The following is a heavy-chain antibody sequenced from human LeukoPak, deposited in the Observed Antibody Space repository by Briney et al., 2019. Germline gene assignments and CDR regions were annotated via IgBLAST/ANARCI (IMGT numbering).Heavy chain of an antibody. CDR3: ARDWKTNSFDY. Sequence: GGSLRLSCAASEFTFTTYGMHWVRQAPGKGLEWVAFIYYDGSNIYYAEYVKGRFIISRDISKNTLYLQMDSLRAEDTAIYYCARDWKTNSFDYWGQGTLVTVSS. D-gene: IGHD1-1*01. J-gene: IGHJ4*02. CDR1: EFTFTTYG. V-gene: IGHV3-33*01. CDR2: IYYDGSNI.